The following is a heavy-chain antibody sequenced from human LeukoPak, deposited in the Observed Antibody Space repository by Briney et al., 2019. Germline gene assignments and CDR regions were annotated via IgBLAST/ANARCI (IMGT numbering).Heavy chain of an antibody. CDR3: ARESTAGYNSSWYGFRN. V-gene: IGHV3-7*01. CDR2: VNQDGSEK. CDR1: GFTFSGYW. Sequence: GGSLRLSCAASGFTFSGYWMSWARQAPGKGLEWVANVNQDGSEKYYVDSVKGRFTISRDNAKNSLFLQMGSLRVEDTAVYYCARESTAGYNSSWYGFRNWGQGTLVSVSS. D-gene: IGHD6-13*01. J-gene: IGHJ1*01.